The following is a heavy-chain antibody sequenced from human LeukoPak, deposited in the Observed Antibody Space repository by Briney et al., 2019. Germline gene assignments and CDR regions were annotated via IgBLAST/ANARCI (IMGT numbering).Heavy chain of an antibody. CDR1: GGSMRSYF. J-gene: IGHJ6*03. CDR3: ARGRRIVVVLGATRAHRDYYMDV. Sequence: SETLSLTCTVSGGSMRSYFWSWIRQPPGKGLEWIGYIYHSGSINYNPSLKSRVTISLDTSKNQFSLKLSSVTAADTAVYYCARGRRIVVVLGATRAHRDYYMDVWGKGTTVTVSS. D-gene: IGHD2-15*01. V-gene: IGHV4-59*12. CDR2: IYHSGSI.